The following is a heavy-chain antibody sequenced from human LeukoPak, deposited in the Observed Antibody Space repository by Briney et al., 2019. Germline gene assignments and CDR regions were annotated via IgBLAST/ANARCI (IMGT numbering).Heavy chain of an antibody. D-gene: IGHD3-10*01. V-gene: IGHV4-61*05. CDR2: IYYSGST. CDR1: GGSISSSRDY. CDR3: SRSLYYYGSDSFDI. J-gene: IGHJ3*02. Sequence: SETRSLTCIVSGGSISSSRDYWAWIRQPPEKGLEWIGYIYYSGSTNYNPSLKSRVTISVDTSKNQFSLKLSSVTAADTAVYYCSRSLYYYGSDSFDIWGQGTMVTVSS.